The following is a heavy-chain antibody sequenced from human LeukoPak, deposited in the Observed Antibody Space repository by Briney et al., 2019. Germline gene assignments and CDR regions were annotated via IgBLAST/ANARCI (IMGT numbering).Heavy chain of an antibody. D-gene: IGHD3-16*01. J-gene: IGHJ4*02. Sequence: GGSLRLSCAASGFTFSSYGMHWVRQAPGKGLEWVSYISSSSSTIYYADSVKGRFTISRDNAKNSLYLQMNSLRAEDTAVYYCAREALGRKLGDYFDYWGQGTLVTVSS. V-gene: IGHV3-48*01. CDR3: AREALGRKLGDYFDY. CDR2: ISSSSSTI. CDR1: GFTFSSYG.